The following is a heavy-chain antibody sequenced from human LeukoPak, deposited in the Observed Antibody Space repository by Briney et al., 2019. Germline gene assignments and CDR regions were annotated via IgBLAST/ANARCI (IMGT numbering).Heavy chain of an antibody. CDR1: GYTFTGYY. D-gene: IGHD3-10*01. J-gene: IGHJ4*02. Sequence: ASVKVSCKASGYTFTGYYMHWVRQAPGQGLEWMGWINPNSGGTNYAQKFQGRVTTTRDTSISTAYMELSRLRSDDTAVYYCARESTMVRGVTGIDYWGQGTLVTVSS. V-gene: IGHV1-2*02. CDR2: INPNSGGT. CDR3: ARESTMVRGVTGIDY.